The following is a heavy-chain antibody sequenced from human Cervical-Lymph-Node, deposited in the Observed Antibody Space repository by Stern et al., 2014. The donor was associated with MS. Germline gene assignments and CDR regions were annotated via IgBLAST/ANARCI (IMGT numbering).Heavy chain of an antibody. Sequence: EVQLVQSGAEVRKPGQPLTISCKGAGYTFSNFWIGWVRQVPGKGLEWMGIVYPDDSLSRYSPALRGQFTIAADKSTSTAYLKWSSLKASDSAIYYCARLIAPAGDAFDIWGQGTMVSVSS. V-gene: IGHV5-51*01. CDR3: ARLIAPAGDAFDI. CDR2: VYPDDSLS. J-gene: IGHJ3*02. D-gene: IGHD2-21*01. CDR1: GYTFSNFW.